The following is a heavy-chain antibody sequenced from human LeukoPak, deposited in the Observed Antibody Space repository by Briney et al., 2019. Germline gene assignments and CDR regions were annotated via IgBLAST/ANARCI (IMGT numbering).Heavy chain of an antibody. V-gene: IGHV1-2*02. CDR2: INPNSGGT. Sequence: ASVKVSCKASGYTFTGYYMHWVRQASGQGLEWMGWINPNSGGTNYAQKFQGRVTMTRDTSISTAYMELSRLRSDDTAVCYCARGGYYDSSGYYYVRNYFNYWGQGTLVTVSS. CDR3: ARGGYYDSSGYYYVRNYFNY. CDR1: GYTFTGYY. J-gene: IGHJ4*02. D-gene: IGHD3-22*01.